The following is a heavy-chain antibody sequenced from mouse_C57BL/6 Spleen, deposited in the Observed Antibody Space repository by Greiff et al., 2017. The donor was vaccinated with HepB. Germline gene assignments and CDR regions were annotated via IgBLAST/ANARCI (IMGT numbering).Heavy chain of an antibody. Sequence: QVQLKQSGAELVRPGTSVKVSCKASGYAFTNYLIEWVKQRPGQGLEWIGVINPGSGGTNYNEKFKGKATLTADKSSSTAYMQLSSLTSEDSAVYFCARHWDPSYAMDYWGQGTSVTVSS. V-gene: IGHV1-54*01. CDR2: INPGSGGT. CDR1: GYAFTNYL. CDR3: ARHWDPSYAMDY. D-gene: IGHD4-1*01. J-gene: IGHJ4*01.